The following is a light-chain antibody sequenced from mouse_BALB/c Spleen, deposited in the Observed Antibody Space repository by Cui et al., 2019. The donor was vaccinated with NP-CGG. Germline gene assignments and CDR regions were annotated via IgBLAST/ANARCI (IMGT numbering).Light chain of an antibody. Sequence: QAVVTQESALTTSPGETVTLTCRSSIGAVTTSNYANWVQEKPDHLFTGLIGGTNNRAPGVPARFSGFLIGDKAALTITRAQTEDEAIYFCALWYSNHWVFGGGTKLTVL. CDR2: GTN. CDR3: ALWYSNHWV. J-gene: IGLJ1*01. V-gene: IGLV1*01. CDR1: IGAVTTSNY.